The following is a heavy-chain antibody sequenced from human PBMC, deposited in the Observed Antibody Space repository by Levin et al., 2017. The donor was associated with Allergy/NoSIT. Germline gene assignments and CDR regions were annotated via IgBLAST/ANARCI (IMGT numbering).Heavy chain of an antibody. V-gene: IGHV3-30*18. CDR3: AKDPTTGDWDQNYYGRDG. CDR1: GFTFRTYG. D-gene: IGHD2-21*02. J-gene: IGHJ6*02. CDR2: ISYDGSTK. Sequence: GGSLRLSCAASGFTFRTYGMHWVRQAPGKGLEWLAIISYDGSTKHYADSVKGRFTISRDNSNNPLFLQLSTLTVADTAMYYCAKDPTTGDWDQNYYGRDGWGQGTTVTVSS.